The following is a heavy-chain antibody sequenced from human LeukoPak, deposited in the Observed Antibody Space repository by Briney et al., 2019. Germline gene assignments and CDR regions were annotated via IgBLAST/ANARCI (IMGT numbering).Heavy chain of an antibody. D-gene: IGHD6-13*01. CDR1: GGTFSSYA. J-gene: IGHJ4*02. CDR2: IIPIFCTA. V-gene: IGHV1-69*05. Sequence: SVKVSCKASGGTFSSYAISWVRQAPGQGLEWMGGIIPIFCTANYAQKFQGRVTITTDESTSTAYMELSSLRSEDTAVYYCAYSPYSSSWFFDYWGQGTLVTVSS. CDR3: AYSPYSSSWFFDY.